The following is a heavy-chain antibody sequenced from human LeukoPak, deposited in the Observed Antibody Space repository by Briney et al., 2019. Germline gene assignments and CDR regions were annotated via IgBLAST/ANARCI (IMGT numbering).Heavy chain of an antibody. Sequence: KTSETLSLTCSVSGVSINSYDWMWLRQTAGKGLEWIGRIYISGTTNYNPSLNSRVTMSIDTSKNQFSLKLTSVTAAYTGVYYYARTGRYDYHIDYRGQGTQVTVSS. D-gene: IGHD5-12*01. CDR2: IYISGTT. V-gene: IGHV4-4*07. J-gene: IGHJ4*02. CDR1: GVSINSYD. CDR3: ARTGRYDYHIDY.